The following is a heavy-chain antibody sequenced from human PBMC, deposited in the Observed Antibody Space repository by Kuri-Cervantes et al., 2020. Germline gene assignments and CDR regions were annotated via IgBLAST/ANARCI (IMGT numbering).Heavy chain of an antibody. Sequence: GESLKISCAASGFTFSSYGMHWVRQAPGKGLEWVAVISYDGSNKYYADSVKGRFTISRDNSKNTLYLQMSSLRAEDTAVYYCAKTGRTADAFDIWGQGTMVTVSS. V-gene: IGHV3-30*18. J-gene: IGHJ3*02. CDR2: ISYDGSNK. CDR3: AKTGRTADAFDI. D-gene: IGHD1-14*01. CDR1: GFTFSSYG.